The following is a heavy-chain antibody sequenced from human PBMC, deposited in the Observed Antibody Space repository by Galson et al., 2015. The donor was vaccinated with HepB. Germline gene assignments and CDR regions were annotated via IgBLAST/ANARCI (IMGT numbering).Heavy chain of an antibody. CDR2: ISTYDGNT. Sequence: SVKVSCKASGYTFNIFGITWVRQAPGQGLQWMGWISTYDGNTKNAQKFQDRVTMTTDSSTTTAYMELRSLTSDDTAVYYCARAFCSSNSCDNWFDPWGQGTLVTVSS. D-gene: IGHD2-2*01. CDR1: GYTFNIFG. CDR3: ARAFCSSNSCDNWFDP. J-gene: IGHJ5*02. V-gene: IGHV1-18*01.